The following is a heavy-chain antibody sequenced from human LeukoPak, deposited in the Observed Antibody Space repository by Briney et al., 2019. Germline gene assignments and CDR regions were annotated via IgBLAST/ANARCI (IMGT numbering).Heavy chain of an antibody. CDR1: GESISGFY. D-gene: IGHD3-9*01. CDR3: ARDLTGGTGPSAFMDV. V-gene: IGHV4-4*07. J-gene: IGHJ4*02. Sequence: SETLSLTCTVSGESISGFYWNWIRQPAGKGLEWIGRIYTSGSTNYNPSLKSRVTMSVDTSKNQFSLKLSSVTAADTAVYYCARDLTGGTGPSAFMDVWGQGTLVTVSS. CDR2: IYTSGST.